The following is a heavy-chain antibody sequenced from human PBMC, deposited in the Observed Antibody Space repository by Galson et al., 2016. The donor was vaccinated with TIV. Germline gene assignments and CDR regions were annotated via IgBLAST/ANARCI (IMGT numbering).Heavy chain of an antibody. Sequence: SVKVSCKASGYTSTGYYMHWVRQAPGQGLEWMGWINPNSGDTKYAQKFQGRVTMTRDTSISTAYMELSRLRSDDTAVYYCARDSPHSGSYSWFDYWGQGTLVTVSS. CDR1: GYTSTGYY. V-gene: IGHV1-2*02. CDR2: INPNSGDT. D-gene: IGHD1-26*01. J-gene: IGHJ4*02. CDR3: ARDSPHSGSYSWFDY.